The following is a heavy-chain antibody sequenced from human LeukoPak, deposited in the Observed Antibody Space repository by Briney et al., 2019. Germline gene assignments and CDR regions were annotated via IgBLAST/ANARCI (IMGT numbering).Heavy chain of an antibody. CDR3: ARARYTSGWETLDY. D-gene: IGHD6-19*01. Sequence: GGSLRLSCIASGFAFNSYEMNWVRQAPGKGLEWVSYISSSGSIKHYADPVKGRFTISRDNAKNSLYLQMNSLRAEDTAVYYCARARYTSGWETLDYWGQGTLVTVSS. J-gene: IGHJ4*02. V-gene: IGHV3-48*03. CDR1: GFAFNSYE. CDR2: ISSSGSIK.